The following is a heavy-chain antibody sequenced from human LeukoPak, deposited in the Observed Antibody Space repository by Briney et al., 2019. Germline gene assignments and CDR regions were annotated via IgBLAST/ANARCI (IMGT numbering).Heavy chain of an antibody. Sequence: PSETLSLTCTVSDGSITSNSHHWDWIRQAPGKGLECIGNIYYSGTTSYNPSLQSRVSISVDTSKNQFSLRLSSVTAADTAVYYCARRGDILTDHAFDYWGQGTLVTVSS. V-gene: IGHV4-39*01. CDR1: DGSITSNSHH. CDR2: IYYSGTT. D-gene: IGHD3-9*01. J-gene: IGHJ4*02. CDR3: ARRGDILTDHAFDY.